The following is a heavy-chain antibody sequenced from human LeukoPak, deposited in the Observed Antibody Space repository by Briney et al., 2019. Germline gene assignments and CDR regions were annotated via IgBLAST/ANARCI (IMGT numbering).Heavy chain of an antibody. D-gene: IGHD3-3*01. Sequence: ASVRVSCKASRYTFISYGINWVRQATGQGLEWMGWMNPNSGNTGYAQKFQGRVTMTRNTSISTAYMELSSLRSKDTAVYYCARVDPDYDFWSGYYFDYWGQGTLVTVSS. V-gene: IGHV1-8*02. CDR3: ARVDPDYDFWSGYYFDY. CDR2: MNPNSGNT. J-gene: IGHJ4*02. CDR1: RYTFISYG.